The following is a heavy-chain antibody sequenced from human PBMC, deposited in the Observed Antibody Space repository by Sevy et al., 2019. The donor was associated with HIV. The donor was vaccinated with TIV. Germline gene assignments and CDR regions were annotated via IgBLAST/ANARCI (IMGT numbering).Heavy chain of an antibody. CDR1: GGSISSSSFY. J-gene: IGHJ4*02. D-gene: IGHD5-18*01. Sequence: SETLSLTCTVSGGSISSSSFYWGWIRQPPGKGLEWIGSIYYSGSTYYKPSLKSRVTLSVDTSKNQFSLKLSSVTAADTAVYYCARYPPGGGYSYRLRYFEYWGQGTLVTVSS. V-gene: IGHV4-39*01. CDR2: IYYSGST. CDR3: ARYPPGGGYSYRLRYFEY.